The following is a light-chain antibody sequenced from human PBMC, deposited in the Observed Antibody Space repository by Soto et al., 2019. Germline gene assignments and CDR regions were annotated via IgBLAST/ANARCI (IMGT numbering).Light chain of an antibody. V-gene: IGKV3-20*01. CDR3: QQYGSSSYT. Sequence: EIVLTQSPGTLSLSPGERATLSCRASQSISSSYLAWYQQKSGQAPRLLIYAASSRATGIPDRFSGSGSGTDFTLTLSRLEPEDFAVYYCQQYGSSSYTFGQGTQLEIK. CDR1: QSISSSY. CDR2: AAS. J-gene: IGKJ2*01.